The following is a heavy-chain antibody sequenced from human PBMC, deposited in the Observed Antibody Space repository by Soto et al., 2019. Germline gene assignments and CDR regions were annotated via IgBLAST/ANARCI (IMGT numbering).Heavy chain of an antibody. CDR1: GYTFTSNG. CDR3: ARYRHNGNCCDDFDI. V-gene: IGHV1-18*01. Sequence: QAQLVQSGAEVKKPGASVSISCKASGYTFTSNGFVWVRQAPGHGLEWVGWISPYNGKTEYAKNVQGRVTMTRDTSTSTAYMELRRLRSDDTAVYYCARYRHNGNCCDDFDIWGQGTMVIVSS. D-gene: IGHD2-21*01. CDR2: ISPYNGKT. J-gene: IGHJ3*02.